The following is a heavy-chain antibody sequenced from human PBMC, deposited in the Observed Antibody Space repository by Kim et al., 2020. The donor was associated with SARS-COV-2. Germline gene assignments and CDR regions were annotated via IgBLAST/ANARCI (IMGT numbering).Heavy chain of an antibody. J-gene: IGHJ6*02. CDR2: IIPILGIA. CDR1: GGTFSSYT. CDR3: AREVYPVAAADTYYYYGMDV. V-gene: IGHV1-69*04. D-gene: IGHD6-13*01. Sequence: SVRVSCKASGGTFSSYTISWVRQAPGQGLEWMGRIIPILGIANYAQKFQGRVTITADKSTSTAYMELSSLRSEDTAVYYCAREVYPVAAADTYYYYGMDVWGQGTTVTVSS.